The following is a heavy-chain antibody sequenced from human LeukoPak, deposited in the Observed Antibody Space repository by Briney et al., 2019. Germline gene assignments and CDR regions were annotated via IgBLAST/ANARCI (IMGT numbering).Heavy chain of an antibody. CDR3: VRDRWYSSGAFDY. J-gene: IGHJ4*02. CDR1: GFTFSDYS. D-gene: IGHD6-19*01. CDR2: ISSSGSTI. Sequence: GGSLRLSCGASGFTFSDYSMNWVRQAPGKGLEWVSYISSSGSTIYYADSVKGRFTISRDNAKNSLYLQMNSLRAEDTAVYYCVRDRWYSSGAFDYWGQGTMVTVSS. V-gene: IGHV3-48*01.